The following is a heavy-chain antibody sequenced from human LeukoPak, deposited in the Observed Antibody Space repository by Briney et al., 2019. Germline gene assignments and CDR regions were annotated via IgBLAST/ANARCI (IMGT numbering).Heavy chain of an antibody. J-gene: IGHJ4*02. CDR2: ISSSSSTI. Sequence: GGSLKLSVAASGFPFSSNRINGVRRPPGKGRKGVSYISSSSSTIYYADSVKGRFTISRDNAKNSLYLQMNSLRAEDTAVYYCARDRRAHLYDYWGQGTLVTVSS. V-gene: IGHV3-48*01. CDR3: ARDRRAHLYDY. CDR1: GFPFSSNR. D-gene: IGHD2-8*01.